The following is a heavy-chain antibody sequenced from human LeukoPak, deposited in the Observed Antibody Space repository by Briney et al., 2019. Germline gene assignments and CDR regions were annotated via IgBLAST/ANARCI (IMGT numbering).Heavy chain of an antibody. CDR1: GFTFSSYA. V-gene: IGHV3-64D*06. CDR2: ISSNGGST. D-gene: IGHD3-10*01. CDR3: VKDFSYYYGSGSPLDY. J-gene: IGHJ4*02. Sequence: GGSPRLSCSASGFTFSSYAMHWVRQAPGKGLEYVSAISSNGGSTYYADSVKGRFTISRDNSKNTLYLQMSSLRAEDTAVYYCVKDFSYYYGSGSPLDYWGQGTLVTVSS.